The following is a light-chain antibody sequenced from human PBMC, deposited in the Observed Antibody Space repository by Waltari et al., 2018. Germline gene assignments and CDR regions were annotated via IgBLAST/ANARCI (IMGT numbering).Light chain of an antibody. CDR3: QQYGSSIMYT. V-gene: IGKV3-20*01. CDR2: GAS. CDR1: PRLSKNY. Sequence: ANPRLSKNYLAWYQQKPGQAPRLLIYGASSRAAGIPDRFSGSGSGTDFTLTISRLEPEDFAVYYCQQYGSSIMYTFGQGTKLEIK. J-gene: IGKJ2*01.